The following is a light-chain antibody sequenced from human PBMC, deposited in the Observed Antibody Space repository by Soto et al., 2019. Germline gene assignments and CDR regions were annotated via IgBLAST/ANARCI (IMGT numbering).Light chain of an antibody. CDR1: QSISSW. Sequence: DIQMTQSPSTLSASVGDRVTITCRASQSISSWLAWYQQKPGKAPKLLLYEASNLESGVPSRFSGSRSGTEFTLTISSLQPDDFATYYCQQSNNYPWTFGQGTKVEIK. CDR2: EAS. V-gene: IGKV1-5*03. J-gene: IGKJ1*01. CDR3: QQSNNYPWT.